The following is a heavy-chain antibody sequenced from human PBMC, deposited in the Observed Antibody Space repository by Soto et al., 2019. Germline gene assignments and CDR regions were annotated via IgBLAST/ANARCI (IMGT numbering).Heavy chain of an antibody. D-gene: IGHD2-15*01. Sequence: QVQLVQSGAEVKKPGSSVKVSCKASGGTFSSYAISWVRQAPGQGLEWLGGIIPIFSTANYAQKFQGRVTIPADKSTSTAYVELGSLSSEDTAVYYCARVLRSGGDVFDYWGQGTLVTVSS. V-gene: IGHV1-69*06. CDR3: ARVLRSGGDVFDY. CDR1: GGTFSSYA. J-gene: IGHJ4*02. CDR2: IIPIFSTA.